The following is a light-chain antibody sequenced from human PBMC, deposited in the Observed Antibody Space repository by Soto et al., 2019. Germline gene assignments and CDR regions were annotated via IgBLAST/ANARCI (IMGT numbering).Light chain of an antibody. V-gene: IGLV2-23*01. CDR1: SSDVGNYNF. CDR3: CSSVDSRTYV. J-gene: IGLJ1*01. CDR2: ADS. Sequence: QSALTQPASVSGSPGQSITISCTGTSSDVGNYNFVSWFLQHPGKAPQLIIFADSKRPSGVSDRVSGSRSGNTASLTISGLQADDEADYYCCSSVDSRTYVFGSGTKLTVL.